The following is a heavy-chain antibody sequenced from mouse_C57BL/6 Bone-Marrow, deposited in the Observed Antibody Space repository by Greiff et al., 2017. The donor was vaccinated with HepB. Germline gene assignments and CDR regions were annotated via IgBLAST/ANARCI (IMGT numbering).Heavy chain of an antibody. CDR3: TIYDGYP. CDR1: GFTFSDAW. D-gene: IGHD2-3*01. CDR2: IRNKANNHAT. Sequence: EVKLMESGGGLVQPGGSMKLSCAASGFTFSDAWMDWVRQSAAKGLEWVAEIRNKANNHATYYAESVKGRFTISRDDSKSSVYLQMNSLRARDTGIYYCTIYDGYPWGQGTTLTVSS. V-gene: IGHV6-6*01. J-gene: IGHJ2*01.